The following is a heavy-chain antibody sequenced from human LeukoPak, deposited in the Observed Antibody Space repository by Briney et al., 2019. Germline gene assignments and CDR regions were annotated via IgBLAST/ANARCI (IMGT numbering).Heavy chain of an antibody. J-gene: IGHJ5*02. CDR2: IYYSGST. Sequence: SETLSLTCTVSGGSISSYCWSWIRQPPGKGLEWIGCIYYSGSTNYNPSLKSRVTISVDTSKNQFSLKLSSVTAADTAVYYCAGRNYYDFWSGYWNWFDPWGQGTLVTVSS. CDR3: AGRNYYDFWSGYWNWFDP. V-gene: IGHV4-59*01. D-gene: IGHD3-3*01. CDR1: GGSISSYC.